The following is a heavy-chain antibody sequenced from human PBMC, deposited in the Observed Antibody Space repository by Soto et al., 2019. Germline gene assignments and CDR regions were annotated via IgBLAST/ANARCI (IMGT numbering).Heavy chain of an antibody. J-gene: IGHJ4*02. CDR2: IYWDDDK. Sequence: QITLKESGPTLVKPTQTLTLTCTFSGFSLSTTGVGVGWIRQPPGKALEWLALIYWDDDKRYSPSLKSRVTITKDTSKNQVVRTMTNMDPVDTATYYCARLLWFGELFWGQGTLVTVSS. D-gene: IGHD3-10*01. CDR1: GFSLSTTGVG. CDR3: ARLLWFGELF. V-gene: IGHV2-5*02.